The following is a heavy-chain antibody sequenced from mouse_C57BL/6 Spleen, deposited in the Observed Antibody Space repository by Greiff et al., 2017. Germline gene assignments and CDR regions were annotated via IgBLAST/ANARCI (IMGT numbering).Heavy chain of an antibody. V-gene: IGHV1-55*01. CDR1: GYTFTSYW. D-gene: IGHD2-1*01. CDR2: IYPGSGST. CDR3: ARWGNLAADY. Sequence: QVQLQQPGAELVKPWASVTMSCKASGYTFTSYWITWVKQRPGQGLEWIGDIYPGSGSTYYNENFRSKATLTVDASSSTAYMQLSSLTSEDSAVYYCARWGNLAADYWGQGTSVTVSS. J-gene: IGHJ4*01.